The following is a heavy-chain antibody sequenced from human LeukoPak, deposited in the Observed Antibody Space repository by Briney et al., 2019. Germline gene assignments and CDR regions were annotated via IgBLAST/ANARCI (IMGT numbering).Heavy chain of an antibody. D-gene: IGHD6-13*01. V-gene: IGHV3-11*05. CDR3: ARVEAAGDNSWFDP. CDR1: GFTFSDYY. Sequence: VGSPRLSCAASGFTFSDYYMSWIRQAPGKGLEWASYISSSSSYTNYADSVKGRFTISRDNAKNSLYLQMNSLRAEDTAVYYCARVEAAGDNSWFDPWGQGTAVTVSS. CDR2: ISSSSSYT. J-gene: IGHJ5*02.